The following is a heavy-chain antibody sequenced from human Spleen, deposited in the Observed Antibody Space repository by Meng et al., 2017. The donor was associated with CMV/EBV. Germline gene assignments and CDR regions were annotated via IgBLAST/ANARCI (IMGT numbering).Heavy chain of an antibody. Sequence: VSLRLSCTVSGGSISSSSYYWGWIRQPPGKGLEWIGSIYYSGSTYYNPSLKPRVTISVDTSKNQFSLKLSSVTAADTAVYYCATETGKGAFDIWGQGTMVTVSS. D-gene: IGHD1-1*01. CDR2: IYYSGST. J-gene: IGHJ3*02. CDR1: GGSISSSSYY. V-gene: IGHV4-39*07. CDR3: ATETGKGAFDI.